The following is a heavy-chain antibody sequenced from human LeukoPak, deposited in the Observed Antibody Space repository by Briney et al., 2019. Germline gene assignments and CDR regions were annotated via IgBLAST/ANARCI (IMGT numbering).Heavy chain of an antibody. CDR2: IYYSGST. D-gene: IGHD5/OR15-5a*01. Sequence: SETLSLTCTVSGGSISSSSYYWGWIRQPPGKGLEWIGSIYYSGSTYYNPSLKSRVTISVDTSKNQFSLKLSSVTAADTAVYYCARDFYGYIDYWGQGTLVPVSS. J-gene: IGHJ4*02. CDR3: ARDFYGYIDY. V-gene: IGHV4-39*07. CDR1: GGSISSSSYY.